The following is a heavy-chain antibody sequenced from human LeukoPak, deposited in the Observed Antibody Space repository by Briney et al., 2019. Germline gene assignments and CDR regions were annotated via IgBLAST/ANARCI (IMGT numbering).Heavy chain of an antibody. V-gene: IGHV3-21*01. J-gene: IGHJ1*01. CDR2: ISSSSSYI. CDR3: ARDMRWLQFECFQH. Sequence: KSGGSLRLSCAASGFTFSSYSMNWVRQAPGKGLEWVSSISSSSSYIYYADSVKGRFTISRDNAKNSLYLQMNSLRAEDTAVYYCARDMRWLQFECFQHWGQGTLVTVSS. CDR1: GFTFSSYS. D-gene: IGHD5-24*01.